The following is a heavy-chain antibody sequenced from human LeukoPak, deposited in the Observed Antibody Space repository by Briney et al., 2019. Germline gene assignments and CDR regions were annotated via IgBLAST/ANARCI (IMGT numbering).Heavy chain of an antibody. J-gene: IGHJ4*02. Sequence: PGGSRRLSCEGSRFTLGNYWMSWVRQAPGEGLEWVANIKDDGSQKNYIDSVRGGFIISRDNAKASVFLQMNSMSFDDTAVYYCARRNAGTTWSFDSWGQGTLVTVSS. CDR2: IKDDGSQK. CDR3: ARRNAGTTWSFDS. V-gene: IGHV3-7*01. D-gene: IGHD1-1*01. CDR1: RFTLGNYW.